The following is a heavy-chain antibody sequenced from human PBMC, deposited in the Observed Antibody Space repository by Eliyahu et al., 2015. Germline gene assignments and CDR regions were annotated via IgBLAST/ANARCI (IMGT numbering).Heavy chain of an antibody. J-gene: IGHJ5*02. CDR1: GFSVKTGSYY. Sequence: QVQLQESGPGLVKPSETLSLTCTVSGFSVKTGSYYWGWIRQSPGKGLEWIGGMFYTGQSKYNPSLKSRVTMSVDTAKNQFSLRLTSVTPADTAVYYCARQPLTVTGWERHRTLWFDPWGQGTLVTISS. D-gene: IGHD3-16*01. V-gene: IGHV4-39*01. CDR2: MFYTGQS. CDR3: ARQPLTVTGWERHRTLWFDP.